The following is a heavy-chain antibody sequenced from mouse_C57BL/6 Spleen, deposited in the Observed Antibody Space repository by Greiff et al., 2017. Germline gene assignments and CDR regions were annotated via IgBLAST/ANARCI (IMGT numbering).Heavy chain of an antibody. Sequence: VKLQQSGAELVKPGASVKISCKASGYAFSSYWMNWVKQRPGKGLEWIGQIYPGDGDTNYNGKFKGKATLTADKSSSTAYMQLSSLTSEDSAVYFCARGRDYYGHFDVWGTGTTVTVSS. CDR2: IYPGDGDT. V-gene: IGHV1-80*01. CDR1: GYAFSSYW. CDR3: ARGRDYYGHFDV. D-gene: IGHD1-1*01. J-gene: IGHJ1*03.